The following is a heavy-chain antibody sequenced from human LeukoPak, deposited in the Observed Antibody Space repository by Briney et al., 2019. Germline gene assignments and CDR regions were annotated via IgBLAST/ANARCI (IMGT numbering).Heavy chain of an antibody. Sequence: SVKVSCKTSGYTFTNYAISWVRQAPGQGLEWMGGIIPIFGTANYAQKFQGRVTITADESTSTAYMELSSLRSEDTAVYYCARDTVVVPAPVLSGGMDVWGQGTTVTVSS. CDR2: IIPIFGTA. V-gene: IGHV1-69*13. CDR1: GYTFTNYA. D-gene: IGHD2-2*01. CDR3: ARDTVVVPAPVLSGGMDV. J-gene: IGHJ6*02.